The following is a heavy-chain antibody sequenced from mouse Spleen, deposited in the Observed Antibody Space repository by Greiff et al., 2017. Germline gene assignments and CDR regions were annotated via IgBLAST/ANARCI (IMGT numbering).Heavy chain of an antibody. CDR1: GFTFSSYG. V-gene: IGHV5-6*01. Sequence: EVKLVESGGDLVKPGGSLKLSCAASGFTFSSYGMSWVRQTPDKRLEWVATISSGGSYTYYPDSVKGRFTISRDNAKNTLYLQMSSLKSEDTAMYYCARQGVYGNYLAWFAYWGQGTLVTVSA. J-gene: IGHJ3*01. CDR2: ISSGGSYT. D-gene: IGHD2-1*01. CDR3: ARQGVYGNYLAWFAY.